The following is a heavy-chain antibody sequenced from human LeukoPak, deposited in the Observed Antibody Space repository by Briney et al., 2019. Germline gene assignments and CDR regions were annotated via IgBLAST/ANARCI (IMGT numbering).Heavy chain of an antibody. CDR2: IYHSGST. CDR3: ARHGVDRDSNDIFDY. V-gene: IGHV4-38-2*01. J-gene: IGHJ4*02. CDR1: GYSISSGYY. D-gene: IGHD3-22*01. Sequence: KPSETPSLNFAVSGYSISSGYYWGWVRPPPRKGLGGVGGIYHSGSTYYNPSLKSRVTISVDTSKNQFSLKLSSVTAADTAVYYCARHGVDRDSNDIFDYWGQGTLVTVSS.